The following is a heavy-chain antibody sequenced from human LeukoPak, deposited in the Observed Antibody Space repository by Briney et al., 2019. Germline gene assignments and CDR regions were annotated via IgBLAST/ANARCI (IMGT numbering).Heavy chain of an antibody. V-gene: IGHV1-18*01. CDR3: ARALYSDSSGYYPGLDH. D-gene: IGHD3-22*01. J-gene: IGHJ4*02. CDR2: ISSYNGDT. Sequence: ASMKVSCKASGYTFNSYAFSWVRQAPGQGLEWVGWISSYNGDTNYARRFQGRVTMTTDTSTKTSHMELRNLGSDDTAVYYCARALYSDSSGYYPGLDHWGQGTLVTVSS. CDR1: GYTFNSYA.